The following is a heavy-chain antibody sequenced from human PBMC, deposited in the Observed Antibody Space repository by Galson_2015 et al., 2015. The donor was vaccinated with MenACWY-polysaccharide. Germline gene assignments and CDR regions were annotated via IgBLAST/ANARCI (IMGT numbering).Heavy chain of an antibody. CDR3: ARGHYGMDV. CDR1: GFTFKNYW. J-gene: IGHJ6*02. Sequence: SLRLSCAVSGFTFKNYWMSWVRQAPGKGLEWVANIKKDGSEKHCVDFVKGRFTISRDNGRSSLYLQMNGLRAEDTAVYYCARGHYGMDVWDQGTTVIVS. CDR2: IKKDGSEK. V-gene: IGHV3-7*01.